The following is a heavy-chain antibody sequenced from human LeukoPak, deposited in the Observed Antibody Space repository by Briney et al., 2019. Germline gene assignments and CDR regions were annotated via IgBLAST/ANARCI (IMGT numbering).Heavy chain of an antibody. J-gene: IGHJ4*02. CDR2: ISGSGGST. CDR3: AKVAYTSDDY. V-gene: IGHV3-23*01. CDR1: GFTFSSHA. Sequence: PGGSLRLSCAASGFTFSSHAMTWVRQAQGKGLEWVLGISGSGGSTYYADSVKGRFTISRDNSKNTLYLQMNSLRVEDTAVYYCAKVAYTSDDYWGQGTLVTVSS. D-gene: IGHD3-16*01.